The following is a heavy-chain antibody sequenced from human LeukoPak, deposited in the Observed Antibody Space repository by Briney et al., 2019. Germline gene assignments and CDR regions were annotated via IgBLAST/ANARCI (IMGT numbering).Heavy chain of an antibody. CDR3: ARLSTVTTSFDY. D-gene: IGHD4-17*01. CDR2: IYYSGST. V-gene: IGHV4-61*10. Sequence: PSETLSLTCTVSGGSISSGSYYWSWIRQPAGKGLEWIGYIYYSGSTNYNPSLKSRVTMSVDTSKNQFSLKLSSVTAADTAVYYCARLSTVTTSFDYWGQGTLVTVSS. J-gene: IGHJ4*02. CDR1: GGSISSGSYY.